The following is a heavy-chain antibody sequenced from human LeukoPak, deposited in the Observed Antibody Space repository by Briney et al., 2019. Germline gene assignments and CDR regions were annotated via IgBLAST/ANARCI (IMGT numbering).Heavy chain of an antibody. CDR1: GGSISSYY. D-gene: IGHD6-19*01. CDR2: IYTRGGT. J-gene: IGHJ4*02. CDR3: ARTVAGRGDF. Sequence: SETLSLTCTVSGGSISSYYWSWIRQPAGKGLEWIGRIYTRGGTNYSPSLERRVTMSADTSKNQFSLKLSSVTVADTAVYYCARTVAGRGDFWGQGTLVTVSS. V-gene: IGHV4-4*07.